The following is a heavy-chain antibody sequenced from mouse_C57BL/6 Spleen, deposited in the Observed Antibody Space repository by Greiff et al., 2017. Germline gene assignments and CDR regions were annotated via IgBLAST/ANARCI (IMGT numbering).Heavy chain of an antibody. CDR2: INPNNGGT. D-gene: IGHD2-4*01. CDR1: GYTFTDYY. CDR3: AREGTYEYDGFAY. V-gene: IGHV1-26*01. Sequence: EVQLQQSGPELVKPGASVKISCKASGYTFTDYYMNWVKQSHGKSLEWIGDINPNNGGTSYNQKFKGKATLTVDKSSSTAYMELRSLTSEDSAVYYCAREGTYEYDGFAYWGQGTLVTVSA. J-gene: IGHJ3*01.